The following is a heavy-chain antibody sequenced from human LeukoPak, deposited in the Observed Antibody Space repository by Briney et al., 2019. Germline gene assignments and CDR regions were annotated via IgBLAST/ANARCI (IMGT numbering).Heavy chain of an antibody. J-gene: IGHJ5*02. D-gene: IGHD5-12*01. CDR2: INWNGDST. V-gene: IGHV3-43*01. CDR3: AKDGGYDGNWFDP. Sequence: QSGGSLRLSCAASGFTFDDYTMHWVRQAPGKGLEWVSLINWNGDSTYYADSVKGRFTISRDNSKNSLYLQMNSLRTEDTALYYCAKDGGYDGNWFDPWGQGTLVTVSS. CDR1: GFTFDDYT.